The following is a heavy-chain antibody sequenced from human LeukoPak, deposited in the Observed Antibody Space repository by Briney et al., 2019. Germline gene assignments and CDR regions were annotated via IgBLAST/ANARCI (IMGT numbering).Heavy chain of an antibody. J-gene: IGHJ4*02. CDR2: ITGSCGST. CDR1: GLTFSSYA. Sequence: QAGGSLRLSCAASGLTFSSYAMSWVRQAPGKGLEWVSAITGSCGSTYYADSVKGRFTISRDNSKNTLYLQMNSLRAEDTAVYYCAKVIEVVTLRYFDWLFGLGFDYWGQGTLVTVSS. CDR3: AKVIEVVTLRYFDWLFGLGFDY. D-gene: IGHD3-9*01. V-gene: IGHV3-23*01.